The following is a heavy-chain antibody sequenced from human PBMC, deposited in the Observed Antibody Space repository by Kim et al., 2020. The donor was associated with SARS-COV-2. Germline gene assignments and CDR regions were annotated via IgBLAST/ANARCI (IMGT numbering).Heavy chain of an antibody. CDR3: ARGLPFGGVKVGYYGMDV. CDR2: ISSNGGST. V-gene: IGHV3-64*02. D-gene: IGHD3-16*01. Sequence: GGSLRLSCAASGFTFSSYAMHWVRQAPGKGLEYVSAISSNGGSTYYADSVKGRFTISRDNSKNTLYLQMGSLRAEDMAVYYCARGLPFGGVKVGYYGMDVWGQGTTVTVSS. CDR1: GFTFSSYA. J-gene: IGHJ6*02.